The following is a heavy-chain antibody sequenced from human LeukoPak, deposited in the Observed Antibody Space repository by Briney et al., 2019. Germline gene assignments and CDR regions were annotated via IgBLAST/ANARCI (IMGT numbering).Heavy chain of an antibody. Sequence: ASVKVSCKASGGTFSSYAISWVRQAPGQGLEWMGWINTNTGNPTYAQGFTGRFVFSLDTSVSTAYLQISSLKAEDTAVYYCARGGFFNSGSYYVFLSYYYYGMDVWGQGTTVTVSS. CDR1: GGTFSSYA. D-gene: IGHD1-26*01. V-gene: IGHV7-4-1*02. J-gene: IGHJ6*02. CDR3: ARGGFFNSGSYYVFLSYYYYGMDV. CDR2: INTNTGNP.